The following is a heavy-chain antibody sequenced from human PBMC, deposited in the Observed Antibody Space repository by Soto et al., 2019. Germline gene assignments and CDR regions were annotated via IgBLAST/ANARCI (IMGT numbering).Heavy chain of an antibody. V-gene: IGHV4-30-4*01. CDR3: VREAAYYYDSSAPPVMDV. Sequence: QVQLQESGPGLVKPSQTLSLTCTVSGGSISSGDYYWSWIRQPPGKGLEWIGYIYYSGSTYYNPSLKSRLIISVDTSKNQFSLKLSSVTAADTAVYYCVREAAYYYDSSAPPVMDVWGQGTTVTVSS. CDR2: IYYSGST. CDR1: GGSISSGDYY. D-gene: IGHD3-22*01. J-gene: IGHJ6*02.